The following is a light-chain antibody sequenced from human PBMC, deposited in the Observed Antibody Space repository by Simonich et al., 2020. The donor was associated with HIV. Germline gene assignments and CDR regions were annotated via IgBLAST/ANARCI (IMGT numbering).Light chain of an antibody. Sequence: EIVMTQSAATLSVSPGERATLSCRASQSVSSNFAWYQQKPGQAPRLLIFGASTRATGIPARFSGSGSGTEFTLTISSMQSEDFAVYYCQQYNNWPLTFGPETKVDIK. J-gene: IGKJ3*01. CDR1: QSVSSN. CDR3: QQYNNWPLT. CDR2: GAS. V-gene: IGKV3-15*01.